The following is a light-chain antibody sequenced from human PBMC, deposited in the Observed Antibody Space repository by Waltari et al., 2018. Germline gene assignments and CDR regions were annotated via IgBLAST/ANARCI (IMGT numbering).Light chain of an antibody. CDR2: DAS. CDR1: ESVSSY. V-gene: IGKV3-11*01. CDR3: QQRSNWPPGFT. Sequence: EIVLTQSPATLSLSPWERATLPCRASESVSSYLAWYQQKPGQAPRLLIYDASNRATGIPARFSGSGSGTDFTLTISSLEPEDFAVYYCQQRSNWPPGFTFGPGTKVDIK. J-gene: IGKJ3*01.